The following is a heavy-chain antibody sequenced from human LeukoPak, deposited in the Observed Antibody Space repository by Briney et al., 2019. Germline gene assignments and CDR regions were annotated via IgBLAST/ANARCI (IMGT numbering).Heavy chain of an antibody. CDR3: AIHGNRNFDC. V-gene: IGHV3-30*03. J-gene: IGHJ4*02. Sequence: GGSLRLSCAASGFTFSTYGMHWVRQAPGKGREWVAAILYDGSDKYYADSVKGRFTISRDNSKNTLYLQMNSLRAEDTAVYYCAIHGNRNFDCWGQGTLVTVSS. CDR1: GFTFSTYG. CDR2: ILYDGSDK. D-gene: IGHD1-26*01.